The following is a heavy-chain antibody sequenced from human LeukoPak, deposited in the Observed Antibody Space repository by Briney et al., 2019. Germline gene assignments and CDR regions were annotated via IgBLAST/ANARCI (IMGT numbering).Heavy chain of an antibody. V-gene: IGHV3-7*01. Sequence: GGSLRLSCAASGFTFSRSWMSWVRQAPGKGLEWVSTIKEDGSAQYYLDPVKGRFIISRDNAKNSLYLQMNSLRAEDTAVYYSANHRRPYLPDSTHAFDIWGQGTMVTVSS. CDR2: IKEDGSAQ. J-gene: IGHJ3*02. D-gene: IGHD1-14*01. CDR3: ANHRRPYLPDSTHAFDI. CDR1: GFTFSRSW.